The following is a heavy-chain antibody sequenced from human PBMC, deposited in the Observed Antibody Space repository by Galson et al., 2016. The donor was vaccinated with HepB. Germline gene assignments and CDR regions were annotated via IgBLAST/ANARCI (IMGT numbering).Heavy chain of an antibody. CDR3: ARDLYDFWSGYYTDY. CDR1: GFTFSNYW. J-gene: IGHJ4*02. Sequence: SPRLSCAASGFTFSNYWMSWVRQAPGKGLEWVANIKADESEKYYVDSVEGRFTISRDNVRNSLFLQMNSLRAEDTAVYYCARDLYDFWSGYYTDYWGQGTLVTVSS. CDR2: IKADESEK. V-gene: IGHV3-7*01. D-gene: IGHD3-3*01.